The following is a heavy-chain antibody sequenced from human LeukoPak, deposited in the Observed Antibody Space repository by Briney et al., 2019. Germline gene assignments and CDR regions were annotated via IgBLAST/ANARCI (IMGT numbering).Heavy chain of an antibody. D-gene: IGHD5-12*01. V-gene: IGHV4-39*01. J-gene: IGHJ3*02. CDR2: IYDSGGT. CDR1: GGSISSYY. CDR3: ATHRRSGSGGSENAFEI. Sequence: ASETLSLTCTVSGGSISSYYWSWIRQPPGKGLEWIGNIYDSGGTHYNPSLKSRVTISEDTSKNQFSLKLNSVTAADTAVYYCATHRRSGSGGSENAFEIWGQGTMVTVSS.